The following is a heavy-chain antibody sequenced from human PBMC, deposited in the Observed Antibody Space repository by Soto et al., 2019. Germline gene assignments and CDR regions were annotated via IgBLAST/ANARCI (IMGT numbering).Heavy chain of an antibody. CDR2: IYYSGST. CDR1: GGSISSSSYY. D-gene: IGHD3-9*01. J-gene: IGHJ2*01. V-gene: IGHV4-39*01. CDR3: ARLRGLRYFDWYFDL. Sequence: QLQLQESGPGLVKPSETLSLTCTVSGGSISSSSYYWGWIRQPPGKGLEWIGSIYYSGSTYYNPSLKSRVTISVDTSKTQFSLKLSSVTAADTAVYYCARLRGLRYFDWYFDLWGRGTLVTVSS.